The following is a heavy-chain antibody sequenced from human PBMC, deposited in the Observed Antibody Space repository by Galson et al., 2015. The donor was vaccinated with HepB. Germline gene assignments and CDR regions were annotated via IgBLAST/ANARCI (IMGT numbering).Heavy chain of an antibody. CDR2: IYSGGHG. J-gene: IGHJ5*02. CDR1: GFIVRTSY. CDR3: ARQAFGDFLPRGNWFDT. D-gene: IGHD3-10*01. Sequence: SLRLSCAASGFIVRTSYMSWVRQAPGKGLEWVSTIYSGGHGYYTDSVKGRFSISRDTNKNTIYLQMNNLGADDTAVYYCARQAFGDFLPRGNWFDTWGQGALVTVSA. V-gene: IGHV3-53*01.